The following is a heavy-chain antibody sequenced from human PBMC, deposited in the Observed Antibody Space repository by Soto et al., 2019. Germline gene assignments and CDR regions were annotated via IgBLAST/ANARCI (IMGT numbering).Heavy chain of an antibody. Sequence: EVQLVESGGGLVQPGRSLRLSCAAAGFTFDDYAMHWVRQAPGKGLEWVSGISWNSGSIGYADSVKGRFTISRDNAKNSLYLQMNSLRADDTALYYCAKDGGEYSSSSYDYWGQGTLVTVSS. J-gene: IGHJ4*02. D-gene: IGHD6-6*01. CDR1: GFTFDDYA. CDR2: ISWNSGSI. V-gene: IGHV3-9*01. CDR3: AKDGGEYSSSSYDY.